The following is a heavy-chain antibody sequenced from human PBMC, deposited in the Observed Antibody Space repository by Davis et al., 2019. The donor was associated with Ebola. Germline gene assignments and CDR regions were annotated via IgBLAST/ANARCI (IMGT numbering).Heavy chain of an antibody. Sequence: ASVQVSCKASGYISISYGISWVRQAPGQGLDWMGWISAYNGNTNYAQKLQGRVTMTTDTPTSTAYIEARSLRSDDTAVYYCGRGYSNYIWGSYRTNWFDPWGQGTLVTVSS. V-gene: IGHV1-18*01. CDR1: GYISISYG. CDR2: ISAYNGNT. D-gene: IGHD3-16*02. CDR3: GRGYSNYIWGSYRTNWFDP. J-gene: IGHJ5*01.